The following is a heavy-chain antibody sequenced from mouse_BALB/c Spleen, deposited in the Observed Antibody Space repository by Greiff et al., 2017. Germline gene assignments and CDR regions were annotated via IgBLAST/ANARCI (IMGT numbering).Heavy chain of an antibody. J-gene: IGHJ2*01. V-gene: IGHV1S127*01. CDR1: GYTFTSYW. D-gene: IGHD3-2*01. CDR2: IDPSDSYT. CDR3: TKGTARAFYYFDD. Sequence: VQLQQPGAELVKPGASVKMSCKASGYTFTSYWMHWVKQRPGQGLEWIGTIDPSDSYTSYNQKFKGKATLTVDTSSSTAYMQLSSLTSEDSAVYYCTKGTARAFYYFDDWGQGTTLTVSS.